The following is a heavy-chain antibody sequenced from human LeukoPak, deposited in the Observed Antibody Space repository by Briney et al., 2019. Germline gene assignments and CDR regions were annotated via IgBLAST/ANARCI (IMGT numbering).Heavy chain of an antibody. CDR1: GFAFSSYW. J-gene: IGHJ6*03. Sequence: GGSLRLSCAASGFAFSSYWMHWVRQTPGKGLVWVSRINSDGSITTYADSVEGRFTISRDNAKNTLYVQMNSLRAEDTGVYYCARGGTSGGAPDYYYYMDVWGKGTTVTVSS. D-gene: IGHD6-19*01. CDR2: INSDGSIT. CDR3: ARGGTSGGAPDYYYYMDV. V-gene: IGHV3-74*03.